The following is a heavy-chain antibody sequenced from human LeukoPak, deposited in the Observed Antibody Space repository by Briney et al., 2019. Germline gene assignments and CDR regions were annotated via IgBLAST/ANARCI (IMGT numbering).Heavy chain of an antibody. CDR1: GYTFTGYY. CDR3: AREYLYCTNGVCWPLSTPDYYFDY. J-gene: IGHJ4*02. D-gene: IGHD2-8*01. Sequence: SVKVSCKASGYTFTGYYMHWVRQAPGQGLEWMGWINPNSGGTNYAQKFQGWVTMTRDTSISTAYMELSRLRSDDTAVYYCAREYLYCTNGVCWPLSTPDYYFDYWGRGTLVTVSS. V-gene: IGHV1-2*04. CDR2: INPNSGGT.